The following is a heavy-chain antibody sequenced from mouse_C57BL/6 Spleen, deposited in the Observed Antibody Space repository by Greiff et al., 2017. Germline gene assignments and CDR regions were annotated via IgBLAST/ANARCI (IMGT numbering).Heavy chain of an antibody. Sequence: EVQLQQSGAELVRPGASVKLSCTASGFNIKDYYMHWVKQRPEQGLEWIGRIDPEDGDTEYAPKFQGKATMTADTSSNTAYLQLSSLTSEDTAVYYCTAGLRPIYAMDYWGQGTSVTVSS. CDR1: GFNIKDYY. V-gene: IGHV14-1*01. D-gene: IGHD2-4*01. CDR3: TAGLRPIYAMDY. J-gene: IGHJ4*01. CDR2: IDPEDGDT.